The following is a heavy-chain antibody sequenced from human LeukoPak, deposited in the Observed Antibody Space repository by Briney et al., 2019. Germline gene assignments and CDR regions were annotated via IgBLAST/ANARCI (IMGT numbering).Heavy chain of an antibody. Sequence: SQTLSLTCAISGDSVSSNSAAWNWIRQSPSRGLEWLGRTYYRSKWYNDYAVSVKSRITINPDTSKNQFSLQLNSVTPEDTAVYYCARDLVPPHYGDYVCWFDPWGQGTQVTVSS. V-gene: IGHV6-1*01. CDR3: ARDLVPPHYGDYVCWFDP. CDR1: GDSVSSNSAA. CDR2: TYYRSKWYN. J-gene: IGHJ5*02. D-gene: IGHD4-17*01.